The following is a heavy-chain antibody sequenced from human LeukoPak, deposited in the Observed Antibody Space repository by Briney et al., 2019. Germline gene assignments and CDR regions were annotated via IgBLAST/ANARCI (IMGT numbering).Heavy chain of an antibody. Sequence: GGSLRLSCAASGFTVPDNYMNWVRQSSGKGLEWVSVIYGGGDTNYADSVKGRFIISRDTSKNTAYLQMNSPKTEDTAVYYCTSQGSYSYGFHARYWGQGTLVTVSS. CDR1: GFTVPDNY. V-gene: IGHV3-53*01. J-gene: IGHJ4*02. CDR2: IYGGGDT. D-gene: IGHD5-18*01. CDR3: TSQGSYSYGFHARY.